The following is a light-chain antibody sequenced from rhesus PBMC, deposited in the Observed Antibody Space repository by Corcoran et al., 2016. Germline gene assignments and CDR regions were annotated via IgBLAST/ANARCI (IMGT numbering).Light chain of an antibody. CDR1: QSVSSN. CDR3: QQESNWPWT. CDR2: DAS. J-gene: IGKJ1*01. Sequence: EIVMTQSPATLSLSPGERATLSCRASQSVSSNLAWYQQKPGQAPRLLIYDASNRATGIPERFSGSGSGTDFTLTSSSREPEDVGVYYCQQESNWPWTFGQGTKVEIK. V-gene: IGKV3-35*01.